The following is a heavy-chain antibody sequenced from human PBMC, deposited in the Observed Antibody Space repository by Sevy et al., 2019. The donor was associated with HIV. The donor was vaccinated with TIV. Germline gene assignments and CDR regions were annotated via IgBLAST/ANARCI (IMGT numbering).Heavy chain of an antibody. D-gene: IGHD1-26*01. Sequence: SETLSLTCTVSGGSITSLYWNWIRQPPGKGLEWIANIYYNGHINYNPSLKSRVTLSLDTSKNQFSLRLGSVTAADTAMYYCAGENAWGRGYSWGQGTLVTVYS. J-gene: IGHJ4*02. CDR2: IYYNGHI. V-gene: IGHV4-59*08. CDR1: GGSITSLY. CDR3: AGENAWGRGYS.